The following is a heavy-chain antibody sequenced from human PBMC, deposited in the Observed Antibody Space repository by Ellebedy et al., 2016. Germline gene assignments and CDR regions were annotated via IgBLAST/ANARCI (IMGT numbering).Heavy chain of an antibody. Sequence: ASVKVSCKGSDSTFSSYGITWVRQPPGQGHEWMGWVSAYNANRTYAQKVQGRVTMTTDTSTSTAYMELRSLRPDDTAVYYCARDLVRGSYYYGMDVWGQGTTVTVSS. D-gene: IGHD3-10*01. J-gene: IGHJ6*02. CDR1: DSTFSSYG. CDR3: ARDLVRGSYYYGMDV. CDR2: VSAYNANR. V-gene: IGHV1-18*01.